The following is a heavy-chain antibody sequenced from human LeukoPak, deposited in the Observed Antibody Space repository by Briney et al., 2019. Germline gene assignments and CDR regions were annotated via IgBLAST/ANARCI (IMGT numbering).Heavy chain of an antibody. CDR2: IYYSGST. D-gene: IGHD3-16*02. V-gene: IGHV4-59*01. CDR1: GGSISSYY. CDR3: ARGDYVWGSYRYPGSFDY. Sequence: PSETLSLTCTVSGGSISSYYWSWIRQPPGKGLEWIGYIYYSGSTNYNPSLKSRVTISVDTSKNQFSLKLSSVTAADTAVYYCARGDYVWGSYRYPGSFDYWGQGTLVTVSS. J-gene: IGHJ4*02.